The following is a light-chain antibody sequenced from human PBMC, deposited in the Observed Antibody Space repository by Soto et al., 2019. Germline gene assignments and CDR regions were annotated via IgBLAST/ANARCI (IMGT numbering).Light chain of an antibody. CDR2: EVS. CDR3: SSYAGSNKV. CDR1: SSDVGGYNY. V-gene: IGLV2-8*01. J-gene: IGLJ2*01. Sequence: QSALTQPPSASGSPGQSVTISCTGTSSDVGGYNYVSWYQQHPGKAPKLMIYEVSKRPSGVPDRFSGSKSGNTASLTVSGLHAEDEADYYCSSYAGSNKVFVEGTKLTVL.